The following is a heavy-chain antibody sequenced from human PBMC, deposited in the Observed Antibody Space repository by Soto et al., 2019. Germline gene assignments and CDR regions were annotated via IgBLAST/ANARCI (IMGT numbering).Heavy chain of an antibody. CDR3: ARGAVVVVAAKPRAANWFDP. Sequence: QVQLQESGPGLVKPSQTLSLTCTVSGGSISSGGYYWSWIRQHPGKGLEWIGYIYYSGSTYYNPSLKSRVTISVDTSKNQFSLKLSSVTAADTAVYYCARGAVVVVAAKPRAANWFDPWGQGTLVTVSS. CDR1: GGSISSGGYY. J-gene: IGHJ5*02. CDR2: IYYSGST. D-gene: IGHD2-15*01. V-gene: IGHV4-31*03.